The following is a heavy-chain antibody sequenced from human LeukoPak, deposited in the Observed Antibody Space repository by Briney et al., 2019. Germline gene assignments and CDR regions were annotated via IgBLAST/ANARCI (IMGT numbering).Heavy chain of an antibody. CDR1: GGSISSSFYY. CDR2: IYYSGST. J-gene: IGHJ6*03. Sequence: SETLSLTCTVSGGSISSSFYYWGWIRQPPGKGLEWIGYIYYSGSTYYNPSLKSRVTISVDTSKNQFSLKLSSVTAADTAVYYCARERGNPNEDYYYYYYMDVWGKGTTVTVSS. CDR3: ARERGNPNEDYYYYYYMDV. V-gene: IGHV4-39*07. D-gene: IGHD4-23*01.